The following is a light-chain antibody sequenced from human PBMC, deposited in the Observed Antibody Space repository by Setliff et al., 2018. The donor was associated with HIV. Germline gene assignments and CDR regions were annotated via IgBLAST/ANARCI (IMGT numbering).Light chain of an antibody. CDR1: ASDVGGYNY. CDR2: DVS. Sequence: QSALTQPRSVSGSPGQSVTFSCTGSASDVGGYNYVSWYQHHPGKAPKLIIYDVSDRPSGVSDRFSGSKSGNTASLIISGLRAEDEADYYCSSYTRSNTLFVFGTGTKVTVL. V-gene: IGLV2-14*03. J-gene: IGLJ1*01. CDR3: SSYTRSNTLFV.